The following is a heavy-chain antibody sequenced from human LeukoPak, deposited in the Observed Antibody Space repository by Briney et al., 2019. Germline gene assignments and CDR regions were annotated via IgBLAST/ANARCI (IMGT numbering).Heavy chain of an antibody. CDR2: SSGTGGGT. J-gene: IGHJ6*02. CDR3: AKDVRFRYQLGGIHL. V-gene: IGHV3-23*01. D-gene: IGHD3-3*01. Sequence: GGSLRLSCATSGFTFSNYAMSWVREAPGKGREWGGGSSGTGGGTYHADAVKGRFTISRDNPKNTLYLQMSSLRVEDTAVYYCAKDVRFRYQLGGIHLWGQGTTVTVPS. CDR1: GFTFSNYA.